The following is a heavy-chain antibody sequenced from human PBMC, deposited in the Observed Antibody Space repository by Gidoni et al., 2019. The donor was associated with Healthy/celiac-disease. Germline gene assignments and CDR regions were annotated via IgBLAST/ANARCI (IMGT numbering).Heavy chain of an antibody. J-gene: IGHJ5*02. CDR3: ARREQWLDRNWFDP. D-gene: IGHD6-19*01. CDR1: GGSISSSSYY. V-gene: IGHV4-39*01. CDR2: IYYSGST. Sequence: QLQLQESGPGLVKPSETLSLTCTVSGGSISSSSYYWGWIRQPPGKGLEWIGSIYYSGSTYYNPSLKSRVTISVDTSKNQFSLKLSSVTAADTAVYYCARREQWLDRNWFDPWGQGTLVTVSS.